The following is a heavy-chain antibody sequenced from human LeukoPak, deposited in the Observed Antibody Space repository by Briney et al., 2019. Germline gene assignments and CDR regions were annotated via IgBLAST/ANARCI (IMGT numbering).Heavy chain of an antibody. CDR3: ARGENYSYGYVVSRTNWFDP. CDR1: GGSISSGGYY. J-gene: IGHJ5*02. V-gene: IGHV4-31*03. D-gene: IGHD5-18*01. CDR2: IYYSGST. Sequence: TTSQTLSLTCTVSGGSISSGGYYWSWIRQHPGKGLEWIGYIYYSGSTYYNPSLKSRVTISVDTSKNQFSLKLSSVTAADTAEYYCARGENYSYGYVVSRTNWFDPWGQGTLVTVSS.